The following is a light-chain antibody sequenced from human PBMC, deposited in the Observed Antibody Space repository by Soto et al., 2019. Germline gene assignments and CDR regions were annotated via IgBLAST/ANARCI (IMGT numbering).Light chain of an antibody. CDR1: QDISKY. CDR3: QRYVNLPRW. CDR2: AAS. J-gene: IGKJ1*01. Sequence: DIQMTQSPSSLSASVGDRITITCRASQDISKYVSWFQQKPGKAPKSLIYAASTSQPGVPSKFSRSGSVTDFTLNVTGLQSDDFATYYCQRYVNLPRWFGQGTTVEIK. V-gene: IGKV1-16*02.